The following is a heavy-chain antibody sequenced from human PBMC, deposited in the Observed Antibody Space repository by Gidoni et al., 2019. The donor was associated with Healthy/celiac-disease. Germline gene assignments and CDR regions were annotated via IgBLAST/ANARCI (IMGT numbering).Heavy chain of an antibody. Sequence: QVQLQESGPGLVKPSQTLSITCTVSGGSISSGGYYWSWIRQHPGKGLEWIGYIYYSGSTYYNPSLKSRVTISVDTSKNQFSLKLSSVTAADTAVYYCARGVMIAIRALGYFDLWGRGTLVTVSS. J-gene: IGHJ2*01. CDR2: IYYSGST. CDR3: ARGVMIAIRALGYFDL. D-gene: IGHD2-21*01. CDR1: GGSISSGGYY. V-gene: IGHV4-31*03.